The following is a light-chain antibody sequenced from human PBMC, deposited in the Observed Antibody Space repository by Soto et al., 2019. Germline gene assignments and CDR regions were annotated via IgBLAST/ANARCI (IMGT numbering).Light chain of an antibody. CDR1: QSVRSSF. Sequence: EIVLTQSPGTLSLSPGERATLSCRASQSVRSSFFAWYQQKPGQAPRLLIYDVSGMATGIPDRFSGSGSGTDFTLTINRLEPEDFAVYYCQQYENSVMYTFVQGTKLEIK. V-gene: IGKV3-20*01. J-gene: IGKJ2*01. CDR3: QQYENSVMYT. CDR2: DVS.